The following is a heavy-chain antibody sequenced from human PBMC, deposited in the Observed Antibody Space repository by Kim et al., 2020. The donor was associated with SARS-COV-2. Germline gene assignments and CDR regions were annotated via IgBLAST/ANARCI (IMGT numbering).Heavy chain of an antibody. CDR1: GFTFSIHW. CDR3: ARQADRRDTYGDFDS. CDR2: INSDGSTT. J-gene: IGHJ4*01. Sequence: GGSLRLSCAASGFTFSIHWMHWVRQAPGKGLVWVSRINSDGSTTTYADSVKGRFTISRDNSKNTLYLQMHSLRVEDTAIYYCARQADRRDTYGDFDSWG. D-gene: IGHD5-18*01. V-gene: IGHV3-74*01.